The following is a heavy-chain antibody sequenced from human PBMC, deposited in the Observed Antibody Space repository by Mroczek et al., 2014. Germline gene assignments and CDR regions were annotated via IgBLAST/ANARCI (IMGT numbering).Heavy chain of an antibody. J-gene: IGHJ4*02. Sequence: ESGGGLVQPGGSLRLSCAASGFTFSSYAMSWVRQAPGKGLEWVSAISGSGGSTYYADSVKGRFTISRDNSKNTLYLQMNSLRAEDTAVYYCAKALAVRRPIAVAGNPLDYWGQGTLVTVSS. CDR1: GFTFSSYA. CDR3: AKALAVRRPIAVAGNPLDY. D-gene: IGHD6-19*01. V-gene: IGHV3-23*01. CDR2: ISGSGGST.